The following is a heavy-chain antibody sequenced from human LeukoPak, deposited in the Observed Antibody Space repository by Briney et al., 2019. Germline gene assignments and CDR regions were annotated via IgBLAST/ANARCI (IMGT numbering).Heavy chain of an antibody. D-gene: IGHD1-26*01. CDR2: ISYDGSNK. CDR3: ARDPNSDWGELIGWSFDF. Sequence: GGSLRLSCAASGFTFSSYAMHWVRQAPGKGLEWVAVISYDGSNKYYADSVKGRFTISRDNSKNTLYLQMNSLTAEDTAVFYCARDPNSDWGELIGWSFDFWGQGTLVTVSS. CDR1: GFTFSSYA. V-gene: IGHV3-30-3*01. J-gene: IGHJ4*02.